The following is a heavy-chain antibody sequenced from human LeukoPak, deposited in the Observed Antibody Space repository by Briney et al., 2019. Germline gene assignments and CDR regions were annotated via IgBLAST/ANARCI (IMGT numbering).Heavy chain of an antibody. J-gene: IGHJ2*01. V-gene: IGHV3-7*04. Sequence: PGGSLRLSCAASGFTFSSYWMSWFRQAPGKGLEWVANIRQGGSEKFYVDSVKGRFTISRDNAKKSLYLQMNSLRAEDTAVYYCARDTWGYFDLWGRGTQVTVSS. CDR2: IRQGGSEK. CDR3: ARDTWGYFDL. D-gene: IGHD7-27*01. CDR1: GFTFSSYW.